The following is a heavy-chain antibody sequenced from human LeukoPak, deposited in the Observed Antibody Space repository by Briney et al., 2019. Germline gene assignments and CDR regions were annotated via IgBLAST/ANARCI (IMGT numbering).Heavy chain of an antibody. J-gene: IGHJ3*02. CDR3: ARMGDYYDSSGYRHDAFDI. V-gene: IGHV4-39*07. D-gene: IGHD3-22*01. CDR2: IIYSGNT. Sequence: SETLSLTCTVSSGSITSTSYCWGWIRQPPGKGLEWIGGIIYSGNTYYNPSLKSRVSISVDTTKNQFSLKLSSVTAADTAVYYCARMGDYYDSSGYRHDAFDIWGQGTMVTVSS. CDR1: SGSITSTSYC.